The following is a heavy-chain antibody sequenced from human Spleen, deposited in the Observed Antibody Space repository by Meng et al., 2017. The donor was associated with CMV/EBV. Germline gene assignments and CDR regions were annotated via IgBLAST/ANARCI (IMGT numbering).Heavy chain of an antibody. CDR3: ARGTATLLDY. CDR2: INPSDGVT. J-gene: IGHJ4*02. V-gene: IGHV1-46*01. Sequence: ASVQVSCKASGYTFTGYFIHWVRQAPGQGLEWMAIINPSDGVTTYAQNFQGRVTMTRDTSTRTVDMDLRSLRSEDTAVYYCARGTATLLDYWGQGTLVTVSS. CDR1: GYTFTGYF. D-gene: IGHD5/OR15-5a*01.